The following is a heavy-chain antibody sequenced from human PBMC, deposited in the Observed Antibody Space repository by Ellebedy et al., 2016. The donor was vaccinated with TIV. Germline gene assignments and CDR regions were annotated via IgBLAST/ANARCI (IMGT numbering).Heavy chain of an antibody. V-gene: IGHV4-39*01. Sequence: SETLSLTXTVSGGSISSSSYYWGWIRQPPGKGLEWIGSIYYSGSTYYNPSLKSRVTISVDTSKNQFSLKLSSVTAADTAVYYCARLPRKPHCTNGVCYPIYYFDYWGQGTLVTVSS. CDR3: ARLPRKPHCTNGVCYPIYYFDY. CDR1: GGSISSSSYY. J-gene: IGHJ4*02. CDR2: IYYSGST. D-gene: IGHD2-8*01.